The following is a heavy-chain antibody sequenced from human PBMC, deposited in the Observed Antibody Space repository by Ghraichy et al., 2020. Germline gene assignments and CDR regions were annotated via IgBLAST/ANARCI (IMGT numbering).Heavy chain of an antibody. D-gene: IGHD3-22*01. Sequence: GGSLRLSCAASGFTFSSYAMSWVRQAPGKGLEWVSAISGSGGSTYCADSVKGRFTISRDNSKNTLYLQMNSLRAEDTAVYYCAKDLGVYYSDSSGYYPFDYWGQGTLVTVSS. CDR3: AKDLGVYYSDSSGYYPFDY. J-gene: IGHJ4*02. CDR1: GFTFSSYA. V-gene: IGHV3-23*01. CDR2: ISGSGGST.